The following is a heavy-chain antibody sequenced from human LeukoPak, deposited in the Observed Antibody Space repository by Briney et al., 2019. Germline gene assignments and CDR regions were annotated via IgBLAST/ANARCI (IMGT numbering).Heavy chain of an antibody. D-gene: IGHD3-22*01. CDR2: ISSSSSYI. CDR1: GFTFSSYS. V-gene: IGHV3-21*01. CDR3: ARDLYYYDSSGYSNY. J-gene: IGHJ4*02. Sequence: GGSLRLSCAAPGFTFSSYSMNWVRQAPGKGLEWVSSISSSSSYIYYADSVKGRFTISRDNAKNSLYLQMNSLRAEDTAVYYCARDLYYYDSSGYSNYWGQGTLVTVSS.